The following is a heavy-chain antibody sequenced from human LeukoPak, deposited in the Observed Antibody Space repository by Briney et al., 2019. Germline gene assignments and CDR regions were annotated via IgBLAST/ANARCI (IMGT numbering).Heavy chain of an antibody. V-gene: IGHV1-2*02. D-gene: IGHD3-10*01. Sequence: ASVKVSCKASGYTFTGYYMHWVRQAPGQGLEWMGWINPNSGGTNYAQKFQGRVTMTRDTSISTAYMELSRLRSDDTAVYYCASGYYYGSGPRDAFDIWGQGTMVTVSS. CDR1: GYTFTGYY. CDR3: ASGYYYGSGPRDAFDI. J-gene: IGHJ3*02. CDR2: INPNSGGT.